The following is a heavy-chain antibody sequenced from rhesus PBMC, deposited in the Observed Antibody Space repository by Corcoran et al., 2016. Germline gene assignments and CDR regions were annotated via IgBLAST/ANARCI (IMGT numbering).Heavy chain of an antibody. J-gene: IGHJ4*01. CDR2: ISGSSGST. Sequence: QVQLQESDPGLVKPSETLSLTCAVSGGSISSSNWWSWIRQPPGKGLEWIGYISGSSGSTYYNPSLKSRVTISTDTSKNQFSLKLSSVTAADTAVYYCARWGSGSPFDYWGQGVLVTVSS. D-gene: IGHD6-25*01. CDR3: ARWGSGSPFDY. V-gene: IGHV4-65*01. CDR1: GGSISSSNW.